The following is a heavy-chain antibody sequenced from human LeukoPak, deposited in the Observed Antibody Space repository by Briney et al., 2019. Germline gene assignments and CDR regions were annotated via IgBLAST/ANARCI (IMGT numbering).Heavy chain of an antibody. CDR2: ISAYNGNP. D-gene: IGHD3-9*01. V-gene: IGHV1-18*01. Sequence: ASLKVSCKASGYTFTSYGISWVQQVPGQGLEWIEWISAYNGNPNYAQKLQGRVTMTTDTSTSTAYMELRSLRSDDTVVFYKQKTAYDILTGYYLNRFDPWGQGTLVTVSS. CDR3: QKTAYDILTGYYLNRFDP. CDR1: GYTFTSYG. J-gene: IGHJ5*02.